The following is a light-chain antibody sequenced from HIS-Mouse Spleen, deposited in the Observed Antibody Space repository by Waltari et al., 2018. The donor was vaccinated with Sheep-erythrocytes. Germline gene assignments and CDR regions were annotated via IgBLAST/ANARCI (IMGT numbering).Light chain of an antibody. CDR3: YSTDSSGNGV. V-gene: IGLV3-10*01. Sequence: SYELTQPPSVSVAPGQKARITCSGDALRKKYANWYQQKSGQAPVLVIYEDSKRTSGMPARFCGSNSSTRATVTTNIISGAQLEDEADYYWYSTDSSGNGVFGGGTKLTV. CDR2: EDS. CDR1: ALRKKY. J-gene: IGLJ2*01.